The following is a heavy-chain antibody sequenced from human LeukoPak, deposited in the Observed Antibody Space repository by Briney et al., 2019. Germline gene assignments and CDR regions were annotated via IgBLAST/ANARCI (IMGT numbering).Heavy chain of an antibody. CDR2: IIPMFGTS. CDR3: ARDQDSSSSEY. Sequence: ASVKVSCKASGGTFSSHALSWVRQAPGQGLEWMGGIIPMFGTSNYAQKFHGRVTITADESTSTAYMELSSLRSEDTAVYYCARDQDSSSSEYWGQGTLVTVSS. J-gene: IGHJ4*02. CDR1: GGTFSSHA. D-gene: IGHD6-6*01. V-gene: IGHV1-69*13.